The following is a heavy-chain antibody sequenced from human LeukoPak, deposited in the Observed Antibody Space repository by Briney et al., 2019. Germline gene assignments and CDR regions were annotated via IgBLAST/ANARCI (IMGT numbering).Heavy chain of an antibody. CDR3: NPHYYDSSGYYYVDY. D-gene: IGHD3-22*01. CDR1: GGSISSYY. Sequence: PSETLSLTCSVSGGSISSYYWSWIRQPAGKGLEWIGRIYTSGSTNYNPSLKSRVTISVDTSKNQFSLKLSSVTAADTAVYYCNPHYYDSSGYYYVDYWGQGTLVTVSS. CDR2: IYTSGST. V-gene: IGHV4-4*07. J-gene: IGHJ4*02.